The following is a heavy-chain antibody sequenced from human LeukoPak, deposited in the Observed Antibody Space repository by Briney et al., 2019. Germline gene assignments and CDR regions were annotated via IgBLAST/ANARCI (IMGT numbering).Heavy chain of an antibody. CDR2: IWYDGSNK. D-gene: IGHD5-12*01. Sequence: GGSLRLSCAASGFTFSSHVMHWVRQAPGKGLEWVAVIWYDGSNKCYADSVKGGFTISRDNSKSSLYLQMNSLRAEDTAVYYCARDHVVATINYYYGMDVWGQGTTVTVSS. V-gene: IGHV3-33*01. CDR3: ARDHVVATINYYYGMDV. CDR1: GFTFSSHV. J-gene: IGHJ6*02.